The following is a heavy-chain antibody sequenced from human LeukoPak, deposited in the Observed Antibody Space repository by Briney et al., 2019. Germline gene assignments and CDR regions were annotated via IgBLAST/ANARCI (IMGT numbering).Heavy chain of an antibody. CDR1: GYTLTELS. CDR2: FDPEDGET. D-gene: IGHD3-16*01. V-gene: IGHV1-24*01. J-gene: IGHJ5*02. CDR3: ATGGGVMGYNWFDP. Sequence: ASVKVSCKVSGYTLTELSMHWVRQAPGKALEWMGGFDPEDGETIYAQKFQGRVTMTEDTSTDTAYMELSSLRSEDTAVYYCATGGGVMGYNWFDPWGQGTLVTVSS.